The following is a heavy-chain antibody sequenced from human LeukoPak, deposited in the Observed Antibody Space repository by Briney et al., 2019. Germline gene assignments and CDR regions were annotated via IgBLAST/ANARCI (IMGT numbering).Heavy chain of an antibody. V-gene: IGHV6-1*01. CDR1: GDSVSSNSAA. D-gene: IGHD3-10*01. Sequence: SQTLSLTCAISGDSVSSNSAAWNWIRQSPSRGLEWLGSTYYRSKWYNDYAVSVKSRITINPDTSKNQFSLQLHSVTPEDTAVYYCAREVTYYYGSGSYYPAFDIWGQGTMVTVSS. J-gene: IGHJ3*02. CDR2: TYYRSKWYN. CDR3: AREVTYYYGSGSYYPAFDI.